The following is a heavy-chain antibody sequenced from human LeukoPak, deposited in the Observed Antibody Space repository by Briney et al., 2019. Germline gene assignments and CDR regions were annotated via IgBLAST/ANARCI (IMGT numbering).Heavy chain of an antibody. CDR2: IYYSGST. CDR1: GVSISSTTYY. V-gene: IGHV4-39*01. D-gene: IGHD3-22*01. Sequence: PSETLSLTCTVSGVSISSTTYYWGWIRQPPGKGLEWIGTIYYSGSTYYNPSLSSRVTISVDTSKNQFSLKLRSVTAADTAVYYCASTSIIRTVVAIPLDYWGQGTLVTVSS. J-gene: IGHJ4*02. CDR3: ASTSIIRTVVAIPLDY.